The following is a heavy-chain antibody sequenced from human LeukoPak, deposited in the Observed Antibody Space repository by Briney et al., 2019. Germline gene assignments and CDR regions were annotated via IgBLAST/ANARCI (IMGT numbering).Heavy chain of an antibody. CDR1: GDSVSSNSAA. CDR2: TYYRSKWYN. Sequence: SQTLSLTCAISGDSVSSNSAAWNWIRQSPSRGLEWLGRTYYRSKWYNDYAVSVKSRITINPDTSKNQFSLQLNSVTPEDTAVYYCARVRNYDFWSGYYTGYYYYYMDVWGKGTTVTVSS. J-gene: IGHJ6*03. V-gene: IGHV6-1*01. CDR3: ARVRNYDFWSGYYTGYYYYYMDV. D-gene: IGHD3-3*01.